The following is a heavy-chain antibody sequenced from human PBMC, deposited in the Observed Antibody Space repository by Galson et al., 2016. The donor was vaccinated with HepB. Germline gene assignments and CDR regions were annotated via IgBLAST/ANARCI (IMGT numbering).Heavy chain of an antibody. Sequence: SGAEVKKPGESLKSSFKGSGYSFSGCWIGWVRQMPGKGLEWMGFISPDDSDTSYSPSFQDQVTISADKSISTAYLKWRSLKASDTAMYYCARLVTTLNPIDYWGQGTLVTVSS. CDR3: ARLVTTLNPIDY. CDR1: GYSFSGCW. J-gene: IGHJ4*02. CDR2: ISPDDSDT. D-gene: IGHD4-17*01. V-gene: IGHV5-51*01.